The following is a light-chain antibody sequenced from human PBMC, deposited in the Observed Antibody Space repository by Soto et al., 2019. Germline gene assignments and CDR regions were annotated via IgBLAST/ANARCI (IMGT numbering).Light chain of an antibody. CDR2: AAS. CDR3: QQSYTTPWT. V-gene: IGKV1-39*01. J-gene: IGKJ1*01. CDR1: ETINNC. Sequence: DIRMTQSPSSLSVSVGDGVTITCRASETINNCLNWYQQKPGRAPKLLIHAASTLQSGVPSRFSGSGSGTDFTLTISSLQPEDFATYSCQQSYTTPWTFGLGTRVEI.